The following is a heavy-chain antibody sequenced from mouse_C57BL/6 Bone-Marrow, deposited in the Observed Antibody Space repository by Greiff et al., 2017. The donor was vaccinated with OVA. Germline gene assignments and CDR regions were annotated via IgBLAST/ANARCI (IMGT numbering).Heavy chain of an antibody. Sequence: EVKLVESGEGLVKPGGSLKLSCAASGFTFSSYAMSWVRQTPEKRLEWVAYISSGGDYIYYADTVKGRFTISRDNARNTLYLQMSSLKSEDTAMYYCTRALGQGYTTLDYWGQGTTLTVSS. CDR3: TRALGQGYTTLDY. J-gene: IGHJ2*01. CDR1: GFTFSSYA. V-gene: IGHV5-9-1*02. D-gene: IGHD4-1*01. CDR2: ISSGGDYI.